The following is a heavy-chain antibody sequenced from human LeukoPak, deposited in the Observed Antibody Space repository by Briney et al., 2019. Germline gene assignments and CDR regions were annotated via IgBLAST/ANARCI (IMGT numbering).Heavy chain of an antibody. CDR3: ARDRHIVVVVAASNWFDP. CDR2: INPNSGGT. J-gene: IGHJ5*02. Sequence: ASVKVSCKASGYTFTGYYMHWVRQAPGLGLEWMGWINPNSGGTNYAQKFQGRVTMTRDTSISTAYMELSRLRSDDTAVYYCARDRHIVVVVAASNWFDPWGQGTLVAVSS. CDR1: GYTFTGYY. V-gene: IGHV1-2*02. D-gene: IGHD2-15*01.